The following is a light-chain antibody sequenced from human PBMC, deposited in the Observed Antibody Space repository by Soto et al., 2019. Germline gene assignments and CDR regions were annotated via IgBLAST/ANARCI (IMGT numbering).Light chain of an antibody. J-gene: IGKJ2*01. CDR2: EES. V-gene: IGKV1-9*01. CDR3: QQYNSYSGYT. CDR1: QAITNN. Sequence: DIHLTQSPSSLSASVGDRVTITCRASQAITNNLAWYQQKPGNPPRLLIYEESTLHSGVPSRFSGRKVGTQFILTIDSLQPEDFATYYCQQYNSYSGYTFGQGTKLEIK.